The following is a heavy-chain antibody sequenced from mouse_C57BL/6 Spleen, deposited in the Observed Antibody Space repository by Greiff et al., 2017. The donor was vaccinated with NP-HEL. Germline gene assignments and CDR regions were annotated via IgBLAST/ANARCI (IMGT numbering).Heavy chain of an antibody. V-gene: IGHV5-17*01. D-gene: IGHD2-5*01. CDR2: ISSGSSTI. CDR1: GFTFSDYG. J-gene: IGHJ3*01. Sequence: EVMLVESGGGLVKPGGSLKLSCAASGFTFSDYGMHWVRQAPEKGLEWVAYISSGSSTIYYADTVKGRFTISRDNAKNTLFLQMTSLRSEDTAMYYCARAIYYSNYSFAYWGQGTLVTVSA. CDR3: ARAIYYSNYSFAY.